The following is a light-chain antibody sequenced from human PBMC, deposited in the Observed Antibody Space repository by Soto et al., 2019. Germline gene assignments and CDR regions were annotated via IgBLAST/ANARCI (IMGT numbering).Light chain of an antibody. CDR3: QQRSNWPPEVT. CDR2: DAS. V-gene: IGKV3-11*01. J-gene: IGKJ3*01. Sequence: EIVLTQSPDTLSLSPGERATLSCRASQSVSSSLAWYQQKPGQAPRLLIYDASNRATGIPARFRGSGSGTDFTPTISSLEPEDFAVYYCQQRSNWPPEVTFGPGTKVDIK. CDR1: QSVSSS.